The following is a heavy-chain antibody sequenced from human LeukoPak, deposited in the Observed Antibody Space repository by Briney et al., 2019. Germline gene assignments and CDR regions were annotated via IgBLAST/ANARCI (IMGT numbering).Heavy chain of an antibody. CDR1: GVSISSDY. Sequence: SETLSFTCTVSGVSISSDYWCWIRQTPGKGLEWIINNHYSGITNYIPALKSRVTISVDTSKNQFSLKLSSVTAADTAVYCCARDVQTVTTPGNRFGPWGQGTLVTVSS. V-gene: IGHV4-59*01. CDR3: ARDVQTVTTPGNRFGP. D-gene: IGHD4-17*01. J-gene: IGHJ5*02. CDR2: NHYSGIT.